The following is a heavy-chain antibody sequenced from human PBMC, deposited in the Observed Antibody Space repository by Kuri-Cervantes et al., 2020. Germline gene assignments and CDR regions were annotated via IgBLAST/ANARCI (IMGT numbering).Heavy chain of an antibody. CDR2: ISGSGGST. J-gene: IGHJ4*02. D-gene: IGHD4-23*01. Sequence: GESLKISCAASGFTFSSYAMSWVRRAPGKGLEWVSAISGSGGSTYYADSVKGRFTISRDNSKNTLYLQMNSLRAEDTAVYYCARDPIYGGNSGVDYWGQGTLVTVSS. CDR3: ARDPIYGGNSGVDY. CDR1: GFTFSSYA. V-gene: IGHV3-23*01.